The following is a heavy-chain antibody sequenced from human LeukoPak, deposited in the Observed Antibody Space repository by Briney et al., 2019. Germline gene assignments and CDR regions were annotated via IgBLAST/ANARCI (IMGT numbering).Heavy chain of an antibody. V-gene: IGHV1-69*01. J-gene: IGHJ3*02. D-gene: IGHD2-2*02. CDR1: GGTFSSYA. Sequence: GSSVKVSCKASGGTFSSYAISWVRQAPGQGLEWMGGIIPIFGTANYAQKFQGRVTITADESTSTAYMELSSLRSEDTAVYYCARGACSSTSCYKAFDIWGQGTMVTVSS. CDR2: IIPIFGTA. CDR3: ARGACSSTSCYKAFDI.